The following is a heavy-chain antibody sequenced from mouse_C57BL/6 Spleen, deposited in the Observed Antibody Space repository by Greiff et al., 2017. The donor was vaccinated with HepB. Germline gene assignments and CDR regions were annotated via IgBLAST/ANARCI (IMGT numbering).Heavy chain of an antibody. CDR3: ARSGGYPFAY. CDR2: IYPGDGDT. J-gene: IGHJ3*01. Sequence: VQLQQSGAELVKPGASVKISCKASGYAFSSYWMNWVKRRPGKGLEWIGQIYPGDGDTNYNGKFKGKATMTADNSSSTAYMQLSSLTSEDSAVYFCARSGGYPFAYWGQGTLVTVSA. V-gene: IGHV1-80*01. CDR1: GYAFSSYW. D-gene: IGHD2-2*01.